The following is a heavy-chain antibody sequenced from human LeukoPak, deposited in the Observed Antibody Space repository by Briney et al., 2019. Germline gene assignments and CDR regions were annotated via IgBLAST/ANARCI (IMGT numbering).Heavy chain of an antibody. CDR1: GFTFNSYE. CDR2: INSRASTI. J-gene: IGHJ4*02. CDR3: ARGPASGAWLIDY. Sequence: GGSLRLSCAASGFTFNSYEMNWVRQAPGKGLEWVAYINSRASTIYYADSVKGRFTISRDNAKNSLYLQMNSLRAEDTAVYYCARGPASGAWLIDYWGQGILVTVSS. D-gene: IGHD6-19*01. V-gene: IGHV3-48*03.